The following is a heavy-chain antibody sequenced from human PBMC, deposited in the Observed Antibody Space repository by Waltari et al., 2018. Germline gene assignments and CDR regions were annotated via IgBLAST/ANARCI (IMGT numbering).Heavy chain of an antibody. CDR2: IKSKTDGGTK. J-gene: IGHJ4*02. CDR1: GFTFSNAW. D-gene: IGHD3-22*01. V-gene: IGHV3-15*01. Sequence: EVQLVESGGGLVKPGGSLRLSCAASGFTFSNAWMSWVRQAPGKGLGWVGRIKSKTDGGTKEYAAPVKGRFTISRDDSKNTLYLQMNSLKTEDTAVYYCTTGEGDSSGYYYDFDYWGQGTLVTVSS. CDR3: TTGEGDSSGYYYDFDY.